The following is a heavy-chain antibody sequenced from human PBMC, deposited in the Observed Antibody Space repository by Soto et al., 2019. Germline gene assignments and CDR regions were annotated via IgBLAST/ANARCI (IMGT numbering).Heavy chain of an antibody. CDR3: AGHDFWSLAFDI. Sequence: QLQLQESGPGLVKPSETLSLTCTVSGGSISSSSYYWGWIRQPPGKGLEWIGSIYYSGSTYYNPSLKSRVTRSVDTSKNQFSLKLSSVTAADTAVYYCAGHDFWSLAFDIWGQGTMVTVSS. J-gene: IGHJ3*02. CDR2: IYYSGST. CDR1: GGSISSSSYY. V-gene: IGHV4-39*01. D-gene: IGHD3-3*01.